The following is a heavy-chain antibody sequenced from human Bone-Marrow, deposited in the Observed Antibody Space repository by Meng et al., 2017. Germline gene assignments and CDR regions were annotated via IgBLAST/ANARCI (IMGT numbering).Heavy chain of an antibody. Sequence: QVQLVQSGAEVKKPGASVRVSCKASGYTFTNHDINWLRQATGQGLEWMGWVIPKNGDTRYAEKFQGRVTMTRDTSTGTVYMELGSLTPDDTAVYYCARGSGVAGDFWGQGTLVTVSS. V-gene: IGHV1-8*01. J-gene: IGHJ4*02. CDR3: ARGSGVAGDF. CDR1: GYTFTNHD. D-gene: IGHD1-26*01. CDR2: VIPKNGDT.